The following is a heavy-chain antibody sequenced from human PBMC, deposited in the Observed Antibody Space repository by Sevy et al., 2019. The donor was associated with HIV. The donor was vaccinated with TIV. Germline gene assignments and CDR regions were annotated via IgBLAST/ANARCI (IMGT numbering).Heavy chain of an antibody. J-gene: IGHJ6*02. V-gene: IGHV3-48*03. D-gene: IGHD5-18*01. CDR1: GFSFSSYE. CDR3: AKEAAMGYV. CDR2: ISNSGTTI. Sequence: GGSLRLSCAASGFSFSSYEMNWVRQAPGKGLEWVSYISNSGTTISYSDSVRGRFTISRDNARNLLYLQMNSLRAEDTAVYYCAKEAAMGYVWGQGTTVTVSS.